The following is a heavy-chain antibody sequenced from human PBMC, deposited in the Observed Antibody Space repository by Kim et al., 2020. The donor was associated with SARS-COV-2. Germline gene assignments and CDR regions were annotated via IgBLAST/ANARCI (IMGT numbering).Heavy chain of an antibody. J-gene: IGHJ6*02. CDR1: GYSFTSYW. V-gene: IGHV5-51*01. D-gene: IGHD5-12*01. Sequence: GESLKISCKGSGYSFTSYWIGWVRQMPGKGLEWMGIIYPGDSDTRYSPSFQGQVTISADKSISTAYLQWSSLKASDTAMYYCARLATTHYYYYYGMDVWGQGTTVTVSS. CDR2: IYPGDSDT. CDR3: ARLATTHYYYYYGMDV.